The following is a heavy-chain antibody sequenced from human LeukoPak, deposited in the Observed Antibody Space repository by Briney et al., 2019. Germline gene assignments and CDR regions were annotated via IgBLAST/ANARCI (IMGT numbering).Heavy chain of an antibody. V-gene: IGHV3-21*04. D-gene: IGHD4-11*01. CDR2: ISSSSSYI. CDR3: ARALTITTNFDC. J-gene: IGHJ4*02. Sequence: GGSLRLSCAASGFTFSSYSMNWVRQAPGKGLEWVSSISSSSSYIYYADSVKGRFTISRDNAKNSLYLQMNSLRAEDTAVYYCARALTITTNFDCWGQGTLVTVSS. CDR1: GFTFSSYS.